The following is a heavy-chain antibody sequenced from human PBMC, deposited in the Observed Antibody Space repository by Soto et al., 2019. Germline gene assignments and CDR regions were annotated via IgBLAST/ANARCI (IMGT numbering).Heavy chain of an antibody. D-gene: IGHD5-12*01. CDR1: GFTFSDYF. V-gene: IGHV3-11*06. CDR2: ISSGSSYT. Sequence: GGSLRLSCAASGFTFSDYFMSWIRQAPGKGLEWVSYISSGSSYTRFADSVKGRFTISRDNAKNSLYLQMNSLGAEDTAVYYCARQEATTVGYFDYWGLGTLVTVSS. J-gene: IGHJ4*02. CDR3: ARQEATTVGYFDY.